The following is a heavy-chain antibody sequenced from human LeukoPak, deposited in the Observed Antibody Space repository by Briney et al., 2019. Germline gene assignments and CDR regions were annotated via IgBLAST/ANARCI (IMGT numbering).Heavy chain of an antibody. D-gene: IGHD6-6*01. Sequence: ASVKVSRKPSGYTFAYYYMHGVRQAPGQGLEWMGIINPSSGSTSYAQKFQGRVTMTRDTSTSTVYMDVSSLRSDDTAVYYCATIAASDAEYFHHWGQDTPVTVSS. CDR3: ATIAASDAEYFHH. V-gene: IGHV1-46*01. J-gene: IGHJ1*01. CDR1: GYTFAYYY. CDR2: INPSSGST.